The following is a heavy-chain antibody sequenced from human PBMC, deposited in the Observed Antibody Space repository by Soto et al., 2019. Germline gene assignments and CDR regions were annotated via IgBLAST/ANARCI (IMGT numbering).Heavy chain of an antibody. CDR1: GYTFTSYD. CDR3: ARRGYSSSWYSYYYYGMDV. CDR2: MNPNSGNT. V-gene: IGHV1-8*01. J-gene: IGHJ6*02. D-gene: IGHD6-13*01. Sequence: QVQLVQSGAEVKKPGASVKVSCKASGYTFTSYDINWVRQATGQGLEWMGWMNPNSGNTDYAQKFQGRVTMTRNTSISTAYMALSSLRSEDTAVYYCARRGYSSSWYSYYYYGMDVWGQGTTVTVSS.